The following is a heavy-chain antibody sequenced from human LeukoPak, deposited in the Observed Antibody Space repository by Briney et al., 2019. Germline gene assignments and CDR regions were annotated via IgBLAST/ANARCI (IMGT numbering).Heavy chain of an antibody. J-gene: IGHJ4*02. V-gene: IGHV3-30-3*01. Sequence: GGSLRLSCAASGFTFSSYAMHWVRQAPGKGLEWEAVISYDGSNKYYADSVKGRFTISRDNSKNTLYLQMNSLRAEDTAVYYCAREGWRIRFLEWSTPGDEYFDYWGQGTLVTVSS. CDR1: GFTFSSYA. D-gene: IGHD3-3*01. CDR2: ISYDGSNK. CDR3: AREGWRIRFLEWSTPGDEYFDY.